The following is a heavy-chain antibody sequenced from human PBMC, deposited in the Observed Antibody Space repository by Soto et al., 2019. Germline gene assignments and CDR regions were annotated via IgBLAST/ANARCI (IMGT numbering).Heavy chain of an antibody. CDR2: FDPEDGET. J-gene: IGHJ3*02. D-gene: IGHD3-10*01. CDR3: ATASPLYGGSGRIAFDI. CDR1: GYTLTELS. Sequence: ASVKVSCKVSGYTLTELSMHWVRQAPGKGLEWMGGFDPEDGETIYAQKFQGRVTMTEDTSTDTAYMELSSLGSEDTAVYYCATASPLYGGSGRIAFDIGGKGTMVTVSS. V-gene: IGHV1-24*01.